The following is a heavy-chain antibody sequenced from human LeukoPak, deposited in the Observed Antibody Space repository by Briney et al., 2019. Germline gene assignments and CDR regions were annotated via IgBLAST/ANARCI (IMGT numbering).Heavy chain of an antibody. CDR3: AKGITVAGRGYFDY. Sequence: PGGSLRLSCAASGFTFSSYAMSWVRRAPGKGLEWVSAISGSGGSTYYADSVKGRFTISRDNSKNTLYLQMNSLTAEDTAIYYCAKGITVAGRGYFDYWGQGTLVTVSS. D-gene: IGHD6-13*01. J-gene: IGHJ4*02. CDR2: ISGSGGST. V-gene: IGHV3-23*01. CDR1: GFTFSSYA.